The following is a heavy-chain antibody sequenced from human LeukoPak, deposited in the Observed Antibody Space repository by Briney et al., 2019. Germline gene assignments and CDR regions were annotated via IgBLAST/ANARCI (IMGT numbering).Heavy chain of an antibody. Sequence: GGSLRLSCVASGFTFSNYAMSWVRQAPGKGVEWVSTLSGSGGNTYYADSVKGRFTISRDNSKNTLYLQMNSLRAEDTAVYYCAKAPRYCSSTSCSILYGMDVWGQGTTVTVSS. V-gene: IGHV3-23*01. CDR1: GFTFSNYA. CDR3: AKAPRYCSSTSCSILYGMDV. CDR2: LSGSGGNT. J-gene: IGHJ6*02. D-gene: IGHD2-2*01.